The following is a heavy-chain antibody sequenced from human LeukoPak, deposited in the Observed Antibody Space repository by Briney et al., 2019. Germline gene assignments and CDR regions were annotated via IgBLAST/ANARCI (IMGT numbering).Heavy chain of an antibody. V-gene: IGHV4-59*01. Sequence: SETLSLTCTVSGGYISSYYWSWIRQPPGKGLEWIGYIYYSGSTNYNPSLKSRVTISVDTSKNQFSLKLSSVTAADTAVYYCARELYYYDSSGYYENWFDPWGQGTLVTVSS. CDR2: IYYSGST. J-gene: IGHJ5*02. CDR1: GGYISSYY. CDR3: ARELYYYDSSGYYENWFDP. D-gene: IGHD3-22*01.